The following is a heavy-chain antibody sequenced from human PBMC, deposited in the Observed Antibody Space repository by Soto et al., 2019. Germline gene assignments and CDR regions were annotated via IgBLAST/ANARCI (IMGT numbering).Heavy chain of an antibody. CDR1: GYTFTSYG. CDR2: ISAYNGNT. J-gene: IGHJ4*02. CDR3: ERDTTTRPYRGSDY. Sequence: ASVKVSCKASGYTFTSYGISWVRQALGQGLEWMGWISAYNGNTNYAQKLQGRVTMTTDTSTSTAYMELRSLRSDDTAVYYCERDTTTRPYRGSDYWGQGTLDTVSS. V-gene: IGHV1-18*04. D-gene: IGHD5-12*01.